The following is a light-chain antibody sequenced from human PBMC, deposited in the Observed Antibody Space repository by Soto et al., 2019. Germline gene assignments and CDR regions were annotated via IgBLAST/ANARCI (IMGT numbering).Light chain of an antibody. Sequence: DIQLTQSPSFLSASVGDRVTITCRASQGISSYLAWYQQKPGTAPKLLIYAASTLPSGVPSRFRGSGSGTDFTLTISSLQPEDFANYYCQQLNTYPSFGPGTKVDIK. J-gene: IGKJ3*01. CDR1: QGISSY. CDR2: AAS. V-gene: IGKV1-9*01. CDR3: QQLNTYPS.